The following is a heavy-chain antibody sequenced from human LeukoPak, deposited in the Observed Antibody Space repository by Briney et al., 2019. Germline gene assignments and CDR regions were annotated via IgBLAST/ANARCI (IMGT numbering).Heavy chain of an antibody. J-gene: IGHJ4*02. D-gene: IGHD2-2*01. CDR1: GGTFSSYA. V-gene: IGHV1-69*06. Sequence: GASVKVSCKASGGTFSSYAISWVRQAPGQGLEWMGGIIPIFGTANYAQKFQGRVTITADKSTSTAYMELSSLRSEDTAVYYCARENPSRSTLDYWGQGTLVTVSS. CDR2: IIPIFGTA. CDR3: ARENPSRSTLDY.